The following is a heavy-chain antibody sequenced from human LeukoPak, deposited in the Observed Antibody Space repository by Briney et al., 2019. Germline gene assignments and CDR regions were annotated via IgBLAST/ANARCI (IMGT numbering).Heavy chain of an antibody. J-gene: IGHJ4*02. CDR2: INPNSGGT. CDR3: ARDEGYQLFPLHY. V-gene: IGHV1-2*02. CDR1: GYTFTGYY. Sequence: GASVKVSCKASGYTFTGYYMHWVRQAPGQGLEWMGWINPNSGGTNYAQKFQGRVTMTRDTSISTAYRDLCRLRSYDTAVYYCARDEGYQLFPLHYWGQGTLVTVSS. D-gene: IGHD6-13*01.